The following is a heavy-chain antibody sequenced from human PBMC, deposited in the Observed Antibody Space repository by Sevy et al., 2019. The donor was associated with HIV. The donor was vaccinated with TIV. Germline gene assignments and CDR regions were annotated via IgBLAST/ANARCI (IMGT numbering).Heavy chain of an antibody. D-gene: IGHD5-12*01. CDR1: VFTFSSYW. V-gene: IGHV3-7*03. CDR3: ARSEWLRLDYFDY. CDR2: IKQDGSEK. Sequence: GGSLRLSCAASVFTFSSYWMSWVRQAPGKGLEWVANIKQDGSEKYYVDSVKGRFTISRDNAKNSLYLQMSSLRAEDTAVYYCARSEWLRLDYFDYWGQGTLVTVSS. J-gene: IGHJ4*02.